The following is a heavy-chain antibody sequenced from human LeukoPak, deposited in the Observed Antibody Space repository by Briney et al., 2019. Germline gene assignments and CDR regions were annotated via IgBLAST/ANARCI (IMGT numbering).Heavy chain of an antibody. CDR2: ISGGST. V-gene: IGHV3-38-3*01. J-gene: IGHJ4*02. CDR1: GFTVSSNE. CDR3: ARESSGYNG. Sequence: GGSLRLSCAASGFTVSSNEMSWVRQAPGKGLEWVSSISGGSTYYADSRKGRFTISRDNSKNTLYLQMGSLRAEDMAVYYCARESSGYNGWGQGTLVTVSS. D-gene: IGHD3-22*01.